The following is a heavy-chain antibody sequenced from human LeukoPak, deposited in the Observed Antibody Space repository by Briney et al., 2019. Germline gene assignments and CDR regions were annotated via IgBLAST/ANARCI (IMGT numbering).Heavy chain of an antibody. CDR3: ARRIPSRGDSSFDP. Sequence: PSETLSLTCAVYGGSFSGYYWSWIRQPPGKGLEWIGEINHSGSTNYNPSLKSRVTISVDTSKNQFSLKLSSVTAADTAVYYCARRIPSRGDSSFDPWGQGTLVTVSS. J-gene: IGHJ5*02. CDR1: GGSFSGYY. V-gene: IGHV4-34*01. D-gene: IGHD2-21*01. CDR2: INHSGST.